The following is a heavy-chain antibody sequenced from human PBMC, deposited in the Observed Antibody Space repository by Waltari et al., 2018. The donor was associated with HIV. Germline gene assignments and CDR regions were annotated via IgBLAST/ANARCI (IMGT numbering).Heavy chain of an antibody. CDR2: ISYDGSNK. CDR3: ARCSGGSCYPPHY. J-gene: IGHJ4*02. V-gene: IGHV3-30*04. Sequence: QVQLVESGGGVVQPGRSLRLSCAASGFTFSRYAMHWVPQAPGKGLEWVAVISYDGSNKYYADSVKGRFTISRDNSKNTLYLQMNSLRAEDTAVYYCARCSGGSCYPPHYWGQGTLVTVSS. CDR1: GFTFSRYA. D-gene: IGHD2-15*01.